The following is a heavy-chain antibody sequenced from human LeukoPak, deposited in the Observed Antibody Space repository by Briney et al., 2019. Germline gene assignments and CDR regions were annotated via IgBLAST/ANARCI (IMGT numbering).Heavy chain of an antibody. CDR3: ARGSSAALALAGENDAFDI. CDR1: GGTFSSYA. CDR2: IIPIFGTA. J-gene: IGHJ3*02. Sequence: SVKVSCKASGGTFSSYAISWVRQAPGQGLEWMGRIIPIFGTANYAQKFQRRVTITTDESTSTAYMVLSSLRSEDTAVYYCARGSSAALALAGENDAFDIWGQGTMVTVSS. V-gene: IGHV1-69*05. D-gene: IGHD3-10*01.